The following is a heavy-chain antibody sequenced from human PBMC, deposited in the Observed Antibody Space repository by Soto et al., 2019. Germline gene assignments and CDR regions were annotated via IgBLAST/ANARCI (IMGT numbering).Heavy chain of an antibody. D-gene: IGHD5-18*01. Sequence: NPSETLSLTCTVSGGSISSGDYYWSWIRQPPGKGLEWIGYIYYSGSTYYNPSLKSRVTISVDTSKNQFSLKLSSVTAADTAVYYCARHPIQLWTYYFDYWGQGTLVTVSS. CDR2: IYYSGST. CDR3: ARHPIQLWTYYFDY. J-gene: IGHJ4*02. CDR1: GGSISSGDYY. V-gene: IGHV4-30-4*01.